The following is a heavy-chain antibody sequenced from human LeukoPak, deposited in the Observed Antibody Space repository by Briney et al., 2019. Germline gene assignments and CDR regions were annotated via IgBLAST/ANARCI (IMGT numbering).Heavy chain of an antibody. V-gene: IGHV3-74*03. J-gene: IGHJ5*01. CDR2: INGDGSST. Sequence: GGSLRLSCAASGFTFNTYWIHWVRQAPGKGLVWVSRINGDGSSTAYADSVKGGFTISKDNAKNTLYLQMNSLRAEDTAVYYCAREKGSSNYDSWGQGTLVTVSS. D-gene: IGHD4-11*01. CDR1: GFTFNTYW. CDR3: AREKGSSNYDS.